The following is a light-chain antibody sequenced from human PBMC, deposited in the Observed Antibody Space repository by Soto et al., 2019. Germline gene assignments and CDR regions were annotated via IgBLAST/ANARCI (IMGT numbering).Light chain of an antibody. CDR1: SSNIGSNY. V-gene: IGLV1-47*01. CDR3: AAWDDSLSGQV. J-gene: IGLJ1*01. Sequence: QSVLTQPPSASGTPGQMVTISCSGSSSNIGSNYVYWYQQLPGTAPKLLIYRNNQRPSGVPDRFSGSKSGTSASLAISGLRSEDEADYYCAAWDDSLSGQVFGTGTKVTVL. CDR2: RNN.